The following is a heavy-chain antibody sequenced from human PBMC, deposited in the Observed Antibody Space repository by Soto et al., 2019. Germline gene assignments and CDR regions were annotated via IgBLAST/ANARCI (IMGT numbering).Heavy chain of an antibody. J-gene: IGHJ4*02. Sequence: GGSLRLSCAASGFTFSSYAMSWVRQAPGKGLEWVSAISGSGGSTYYADSVKGRFTISRDNSKNTLYLQMNSLRAEDTAVYYCAKDLRSGYSYGPKPYFDYWGQGTLVTVSS. D-gene: IGHD5-18*01. V-gene: IGHV3-23*01. CDR3: AKDLRSGYSYGPKPYFDY. CDR2: ISGSGGST. CDR1: GFTFSSYA.